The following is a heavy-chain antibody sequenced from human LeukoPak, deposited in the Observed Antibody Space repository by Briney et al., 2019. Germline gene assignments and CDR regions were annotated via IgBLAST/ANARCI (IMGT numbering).Heavy chain of an antibody. CDR2: IDYSGST. CDR3: ASGSNYYDFWSGYLTTLRTYLNY. J-gene: IGHJ4*02. V-gene: IGHV4-39*01. Sequence: PSETLSLTCTVSGGSISSGGYYWGWIRQPAGKGLEWIGSIDYSGSTYYNPSLKSRVTISVDTSKNQFSLKLSSVTAADTAVYYCASGSNYYDFWSGYLTTLRTYLNYWGQGTLVTVSS. D-gene: IGHD3-3*01. CDR1: GGSISSGGYY.